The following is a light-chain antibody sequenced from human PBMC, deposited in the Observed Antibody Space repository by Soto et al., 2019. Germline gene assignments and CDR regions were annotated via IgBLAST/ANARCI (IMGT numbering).Light chain of an antibody. CDR1: QSVLYGSDKKSY. CDR3: QLYYNTPPST. CDR2: WAS. V-gene: IGKV4-1*01. J-gene: IGKJ2*01. Sequence: DIVLTQSPESLAVSLGERATINCKSSQSVLYGSDKKSYLAWYQQKPGQPPKLLIYWASTRESGVPDRFSGSGSGTDFTLTISSLQAEDVAVYYCQLYYNTPPSTFGQGTKLEIK.